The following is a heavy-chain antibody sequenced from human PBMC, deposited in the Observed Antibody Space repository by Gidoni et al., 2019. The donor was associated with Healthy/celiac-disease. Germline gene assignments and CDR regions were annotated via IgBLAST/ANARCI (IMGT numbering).Heavy chain of an antibody. J-gene: IGHJ4*02. CDR2: IYYSGST. CDR1: GGSISSSSYY. V-gene: IGHV4-39*01. D-gene: IGHD4-17*01. Sequence: QLQLQESGPGLVKPSETLSLTCTVSGGSISSSSYYWGWIRQPPGKGLEWIGSIYYSGSTYYNPSLKRRVTITVDTSKNQFSLKLSSVTAADTAVYYCARQAVTTGGYFDYWGQGTLVTVSS. CDR3: ARQAVTTGGYFDY.